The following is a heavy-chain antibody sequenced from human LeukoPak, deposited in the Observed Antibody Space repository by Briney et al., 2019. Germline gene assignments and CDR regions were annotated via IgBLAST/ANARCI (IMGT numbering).Heavy chain of an antibody. Sequence: PSETLSLTCTVSDGSLSSYYWSWIRQPPGKGLEWIGYIYYSGNTYYNPSLKSRVTISVDTSRNQFSLKMSSLTAADTAVYYCARGPNRYSSGWYYFDYWGQGILVTVSS. V-gene: IGHV4-59*01. CDR1: DGSLSSYY. CDR2: IYYSGNT. CDR3: ARGPNRYSSGWYYFDY. J-gene: IGHJ4*02. D-gene: IGHD6-19*01.